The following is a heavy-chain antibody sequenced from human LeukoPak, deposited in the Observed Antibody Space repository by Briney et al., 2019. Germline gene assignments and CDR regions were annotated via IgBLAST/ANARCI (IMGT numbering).Heavy chain of an antibody. CDR1: GFTFSTYS. CDR2: ISSSSSYI. V-gene: IGHV3-21*01. J-gene: IGHJ6*03. Sequence: GGSLRLSCAASGFTFSTYSMNWVRQAPGKGLEWVSSISSSSSYIYYADSMKGRFTISRDNAKNSLYLQMNSLRAEDTAVYYCARVAVVGYCSGGSCFYYMDVWGKGTTVTVCS. CDR3: ARVAVVGYCSGGSCFYYMDV. D-gene: IGHD2-15*01.